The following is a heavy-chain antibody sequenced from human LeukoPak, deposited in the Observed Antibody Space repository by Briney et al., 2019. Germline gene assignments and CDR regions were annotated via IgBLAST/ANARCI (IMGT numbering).Heavy chain of an antibody. J-gene: IGHJ3*02. Sequence: SETLSLTCTVSGGSIRSGVYYWSWIRQHPGKGLEWIGYIYYSGSTYPNPSLKSRLTMSVDISKNQFSLKLSSVTAADTAVYYCARGVKGLRGAFDIWGQGTMVTVSS. D-gene: IGHD3-10*01. CDR3: ARGVKGLRGAFDI. CDR1: GGSIRSGVYY. CDR2: IYYSGST. V-gene: IGHV4-31*03.